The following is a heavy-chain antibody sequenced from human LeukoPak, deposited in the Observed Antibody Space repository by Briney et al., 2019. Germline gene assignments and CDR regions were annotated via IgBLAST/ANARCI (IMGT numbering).Heavy chain of an antibody. J-gene: IGHJ4*02. CDR1: GFTFSNAW. CDR3: YTTYYYDSSEGY. CDR2: IKSKTDGGTT. Sequence: GGSLRLSCAASGFTFSNAWMNWVRQAPGKGREWVGRIKSKTDGGTTDYAAPVKGRFTIPRDDSKITLYLQMNSLRTEDTAVYYCYTTYYYDSSEGYWGQGTLVTVSS. V-gene: IGHV3-15*07. D-gene: IGHD3-22*01.